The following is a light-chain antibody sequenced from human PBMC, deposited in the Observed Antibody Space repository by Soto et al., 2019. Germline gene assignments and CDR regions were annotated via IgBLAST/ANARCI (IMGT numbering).Light chain of an antibody. CDR2: KAS. V-gene: IGKV1-5*03. CDR1: QNIGDL. CDR3: QHYSAFSVT. Sequence: SPSTLSASVGDRVAITCRASQNIGDLLAWYQLKPGEAPKLLIYKASYLETGVPSRFSGSGSGTEFTFTISSLQPGDLATYYCQHYSAFSVTFGQGTKVDIK. J-gene: IGKJ1*01.